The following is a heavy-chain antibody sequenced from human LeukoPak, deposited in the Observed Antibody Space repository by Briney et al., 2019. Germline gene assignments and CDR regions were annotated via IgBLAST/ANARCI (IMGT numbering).Heavy chain of an antibody. D-gene: IGHD3-22*01. Sequence: PSETLSLTCAVYGGSFSGYYWSWIRQPPGKGLEWIGEINHSGSTNYNPSLKSRVTISVDTSKNQFSLKLSSVTATDTAVYYCARGGRGSGYYFGWFDPWGQGTLVTVSS. V-gene: IGHV4-34*01. CDR3: ARGGRGSGYYFGWFDP. J-gene: IGHJ5*02. CDR1: GGSFSGYY. CDR2: INHSGST.